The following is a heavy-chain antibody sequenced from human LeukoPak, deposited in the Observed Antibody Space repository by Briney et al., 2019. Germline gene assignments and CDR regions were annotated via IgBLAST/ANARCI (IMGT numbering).Heavy chain of an antibody. CDR3: ARAEGPNWFDP. Sequence: PSETLSLICSVSGGSISSGGYSWSWIRPPPGKGLEWIGYIYHSGSTYYNPSLKSRVTISVDRSKNQFSLNLSSVTAADTAVYYCARAEGPNWFDPWGQGTLVTVSS. J-gene: IGHJ5*02. CDR1: GGSISSGGYS. CDR2: IYHSGST. V-gene: IGHV4-30-2*01.